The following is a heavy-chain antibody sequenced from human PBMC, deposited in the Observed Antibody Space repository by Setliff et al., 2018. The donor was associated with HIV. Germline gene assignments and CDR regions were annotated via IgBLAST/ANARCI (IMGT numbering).Heavy chain of an antibody. CDR2: IIPIFGTA. J-gene: IGHJ5*02. CDR3: ARDGNLRGNWFDP. Sequence: SVKVSCKASGGTFSSYAISWVRQAPGQGLEWMGGIIPIFGTANYAQKFQGRVTITADESTSTAYMELSSLRSEDTAVYYSARDGNLRGNWFDPWGQGTLVTVSS. CDR1: GGTFSSYA. V-gene: IGHV1-69*13. D-gene: IGHD1-7*01.